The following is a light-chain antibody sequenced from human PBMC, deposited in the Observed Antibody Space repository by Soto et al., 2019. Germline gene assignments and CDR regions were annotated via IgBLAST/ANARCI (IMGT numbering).Light chain of an antibody. CDR3: QQSHSAPT. V-gene: IGKV1-39*01. CDR2: SST. J-gene: IGKJ1*01. CDR1: QNIDTF. Sequence: DIQMTQSPSSLSASVGDSVTISCRSSQNIDTFLNWYQQKAGEAPKLLIRSSTTLQDGVPSRFNGSGSGTEFALTIGSLQPEDFASYYCQQSHSAPTFGQGTKV.